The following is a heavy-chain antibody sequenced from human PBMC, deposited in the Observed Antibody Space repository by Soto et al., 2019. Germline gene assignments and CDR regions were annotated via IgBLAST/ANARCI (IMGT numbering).Heavy chain of an antibody. V-gene: IGHV4-34*01. Sequence: SETLSLTCAVYGGSFSGYYWNWIRQPPGKGLECIGEIYHRGSTNYNPSLKSRVTISVDKSKNQFSLKLSSVTAADTAEYYCARGRGYTYDLFDFGGQGPRVTVPS. J-gene: IGHJ4*02. CDR3: ARGRGYTYDLFDF. D-gene: IGHD5-18*01. CDR1: GGSFSGYY. CDR2: IYHRGST.